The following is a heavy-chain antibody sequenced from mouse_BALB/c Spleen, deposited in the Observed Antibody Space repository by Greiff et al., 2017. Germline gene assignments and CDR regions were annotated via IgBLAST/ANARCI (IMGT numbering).Heavy chain of an antibody. CDR1: GFAFSSYD. CDR3: ATRAY. CDR2: ISSGGGST. Sequence: EVLMVESGGGFVKPGGSLKLSCAASGFAFSSYDMSWVRQTPEKRLEWVAYISSGGGSTYYPDTVKGRFTISRDNAKNTLYLQMSSLKSEDTAMYYCATRAYWGQGTRVTVSA. V-gene: IGHV5-12-1*01. J-gene: IGHJ3*01.